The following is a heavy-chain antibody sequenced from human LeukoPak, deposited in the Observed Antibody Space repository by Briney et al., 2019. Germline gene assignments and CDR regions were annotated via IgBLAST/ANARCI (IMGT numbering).Heavy chain of an antibody. CDR3: ARGRNYDYVWGSYRYGWFDP. V-gene: IGHV4-59*01. Sequence: SETLSLTCTVSGGSISSYYWSWIRQPPGKGLEWIGYIFYSGSTNYNPSLKSRVTMSVDTSKNQFSLTLISVTAADTAVYYCARGRNYDYVWGSYRYGWFDPWGQGTLVTVSS. J-gene: IGHJ5*02. CDR2: IFYSGST. CDR1: GGSISSYY. D-gene: IGHD3-16*02.